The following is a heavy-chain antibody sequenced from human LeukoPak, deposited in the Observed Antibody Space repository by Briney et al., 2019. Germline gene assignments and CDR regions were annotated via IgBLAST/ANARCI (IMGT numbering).Heavy chain of an antibody. CDR1: GGSISTSNW. CDR2: IYHTGSI. D-gene: IGHD1-26*01. V-gene: IGHV4-4*02. CDR3: ARATGAGPVRGWAFDI. J-gene: IGHJ3*02. Sequence: SETLSLTCAVSGGSISTSNWWNWVRQPPGMGLEWIGEIYHTGSIHYNASLKSRLTISLDNFNNQFSLKLTSVNAADTAMYYCARATGAGPVRGWAFDIWGQGTMVTVAS.